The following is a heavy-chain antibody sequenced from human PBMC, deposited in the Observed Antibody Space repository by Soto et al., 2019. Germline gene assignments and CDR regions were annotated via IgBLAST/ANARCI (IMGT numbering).Heavy chain of an antibody. J-gene: IGHJ4*02. V-gene: IGHV1-46*01. D-gene: IGHD6-19*01. CDR3: ARDEYSSGWSLPFDY. Sequence: ASVKYSRKASGYTFTSYYMHWVRQAPGQGLEWMGIINPSGGSTSYAQKFQGRVTMTRDTSTSTVYTELSSLRSEDTAVYYCARDEYSSGWSLPFDYWGQGTLVTVSS. CDR1: GYTFTSYY. CDR2: INPSGGST.